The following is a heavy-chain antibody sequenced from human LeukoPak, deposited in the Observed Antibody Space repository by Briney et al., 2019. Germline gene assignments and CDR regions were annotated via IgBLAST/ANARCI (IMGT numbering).Heavy chain of an antibody. CDR3: AGRGQRYFPD. Sequence: SETLSLTRTVSAASVSSDYWTWIRQTPGKGLEWLGYIYDSGRTDYNPSLRSRATISVDTAMNQFSVKLRSVTAADTAVYFCAGRGQRYFPDWRQGILVSVSS. V-gene: IGHV4-4*08. CDR1: AASVSSDY. J-gene: IGHJ1*01. CDR2: IYDSGRT.